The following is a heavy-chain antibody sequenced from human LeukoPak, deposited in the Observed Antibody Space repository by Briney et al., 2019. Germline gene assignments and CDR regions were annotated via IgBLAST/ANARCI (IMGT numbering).Heavy chain of an antibody. V-gene: IGHV4-34*01. J-gene: IGHJ5*02. CDR1: GGSFSGYY. D-gene: IGHD6-13*01. Sequence: SETLSLTCAVYGGSFSGYYWSWIRQPPGKGLEWIGEINHSGSTNYNPSLKSRVTISVDTSKNQFSLKLSSVTAADTAVYYCAREKEAAAGTNWFDPWGQGTLVTVSS. CDR2: INHSGST. CDR3: AREKEAAAGTNWFDP.